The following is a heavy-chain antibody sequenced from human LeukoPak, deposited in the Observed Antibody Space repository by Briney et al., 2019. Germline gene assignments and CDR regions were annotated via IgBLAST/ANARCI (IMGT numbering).Heavy chain of an antibody. D-gene: IGHD3-10*01. CDR3: ARVDGEGFDY. J-gene: IGHJ4*02. CDR1: GYTFTSYG. Sequence: GASVKVSCKASGYTFTSYGISWVRQAPGQGLEWMGGIIPIFGTANYAQKFQGRVTITADESTSTAYMELSSLRSEDTAVYYCARVDGEGFDYWGQGTLVTVSS. V-gene: IGHV1-69*13. CDR2: IIPIFGTA.